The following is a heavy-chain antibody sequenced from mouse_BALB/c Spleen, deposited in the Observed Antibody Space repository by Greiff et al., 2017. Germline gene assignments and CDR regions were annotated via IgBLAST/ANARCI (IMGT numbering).Heavy chain of an antibody. D-gene: IGHD2-4*01. J-gene: IGHJ4*01. Sequence: DVKLVESGGGLVKPGGSLKLSCAASGFTFSSYAMSWVRQSPEKRLEWVAEISSGGSYTYYPDTVTGRFTISRDNAKNTLYLEMSSLRSEDTAMYYCAREYDYDGYAMDYWGQGTSVTVSS. CDR1: GFTFSSYA. V-gene: IGHV5-9-4*01. CDR3: AREYDYDGYAMDY. CDR2: ISSGGSYT.